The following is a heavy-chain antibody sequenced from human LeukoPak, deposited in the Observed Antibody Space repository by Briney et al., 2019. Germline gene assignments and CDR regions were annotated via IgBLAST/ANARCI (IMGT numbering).Heavy chain of an antibody. V-gene: IGHV3-23*01. D-gene: IGHD2-2*01. Sequence: GGSLRLSCAASGFTLSSYAMNWVRPAPGKGLEWVSVISGSGGSTYHADSVKGRFTTSRDNSKNTLYLQMNSLRAEDTAVYYCAKGNVVVPAASTYHFDYWGQGTLVTVSS. CDR3: AKGNVVVPAASTYHFDY. CDR2: ISGSGGST. CDR1: GFTLSSYA. J-gene: IGHJ4*02.